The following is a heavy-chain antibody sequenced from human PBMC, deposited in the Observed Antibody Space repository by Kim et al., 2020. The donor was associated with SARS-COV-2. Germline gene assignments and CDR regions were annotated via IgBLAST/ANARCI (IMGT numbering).Heavy chain of an antibody. Sequence: SETLSLTCTVSGGSISSGGYYWSWIRQHPGKGLEWIGYIYYSGSTYYNPSLKSRVTISVDTSKNQFSLKLSSVTAADTAVYYCARDNWNDRVAAFDIWGQGTMVTVSS. CDR1: GGSISSGGYY. CDR3: ARDNWNDRVAAFDI. J-gene: IGHJ3*02. D-gene: IGHD1-20*01. CDR2: IYYSGST. V-gene: IGHV4-31*03.